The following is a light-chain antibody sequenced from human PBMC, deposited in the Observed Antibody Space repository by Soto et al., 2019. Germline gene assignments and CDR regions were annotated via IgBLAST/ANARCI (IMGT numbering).Light chain of an antibody. Sequence: EIVMTKTPATLSVSPGERVTLSCRARQSVGSNLAWYQQNPGQAPRLLIYGASTRATGIPARFSGSGSETEFTLTISSLQAEDSAVYFCQQYTNWPTCTFGHGTIVDIK. V-gene: IGKV3-15*01. CDR3: QQYTNWPTCT. CDR1: QSVGSN. CDR2: GAS. J-gene: IGKJ1*01.